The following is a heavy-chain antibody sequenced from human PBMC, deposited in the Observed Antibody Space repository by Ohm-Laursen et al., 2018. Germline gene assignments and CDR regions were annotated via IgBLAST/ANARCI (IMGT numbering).Heavy chain of an antibody. Sequence: GTLSLTCTVSGGSISSYYWSWIRQPPGKGLEWIGYIYYSGSTNYDPSLKSRVTISVDTSKNQFSLRLSSVTAADTAVYYCARDQGYCSSTSCYFDYWGQGTLVTVSS. V-gene: IGHV4-59*12. CDR3: ARDQGYCSSTSCYFDY. J-gene: IGHJ4*02. CDR1: GGSISSYY. CDR2: IYYSGST. D-gene: IGHD2-2*01.